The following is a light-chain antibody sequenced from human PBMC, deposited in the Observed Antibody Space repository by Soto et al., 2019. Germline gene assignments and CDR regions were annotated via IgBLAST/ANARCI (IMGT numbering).Light chain of an antibody. V-gene: IGKV1-39*01. CDR2: AAS. CDR3: QQSYRNPIT. J-gene: IGKJ5*01. Sequence: DIQMTQSASSLSASVGDRVTVTCLASQSISNYLNWYQQKPGKAPNLLIHAASSLQSGVPPRFSGSGSGTDFTLTISSLQPEDFATYFCQQSYRNPITFGQGTRLEIK. CDR1: QSISNY.